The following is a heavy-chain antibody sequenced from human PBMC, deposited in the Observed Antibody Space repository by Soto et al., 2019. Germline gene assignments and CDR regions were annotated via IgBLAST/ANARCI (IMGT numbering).Heavy chain of an antibody. Sequence: GGSLSLSCAASGFTFSSYGMHWVRQAPGKGLEWVAVISKDGSTKYDADSVKGRFTISRDNSKNTLYLQMNSLRAEDTAVYYCAKETHSSGYGSYFDYWGQGTLVTVSS. J-gene: IGHJ4*02. D-gene: IGHD3-22*01. CDR3: AKETHSSGYGSYFDY. V-gene: IGHV3-30*18. CDR2: ISKDGSTK. CDR1: GFTFSSYG.